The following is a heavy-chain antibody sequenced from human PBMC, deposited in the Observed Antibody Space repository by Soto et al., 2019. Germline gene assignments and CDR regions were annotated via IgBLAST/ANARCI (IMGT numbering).Heavy chain of an antibody. D-gene: IGHD3-16*02. CDR3: ARGGLRLGELSLWVGAFDI. Sequence: VASVKVSCKASGYTFISYYMHWVRQAPGQGLEWMGIINPSGGSTSYAQKFQGRVTMTRDTSTSTVYMELSSLRSEDTAVYYCARGGLRLGELSLWVGAFDIWGQGTMVTVSS. V-gene: IGHV1-46*01. J-gene: IGHJ3*02. CDR2: INPSGGST. CDR1: GYTFISYY.